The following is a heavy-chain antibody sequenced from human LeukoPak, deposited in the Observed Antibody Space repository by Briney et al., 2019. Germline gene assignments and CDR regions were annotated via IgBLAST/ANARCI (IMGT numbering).Heavy chain of an antibody. D-gene: IGHD2-2*02. V-gene: IGHV4-61*02. J-gene: IGHJ4*02. Sequence: SETLSLTCTVSGGSISSGSYYWSWIRQPAGKGLEWIGRIYTSGSTNYNPSLKSRVTISVDTSKNQFSLKLSSATAADTAVYYCASSFNGGYCSSTSCYNRFDYWGQGTLVTVSS. CDR3: ASSFNGGYCSSTSCYNRFDY. CDR1: GGSISSGSYY. CDR2: IYTSGST.